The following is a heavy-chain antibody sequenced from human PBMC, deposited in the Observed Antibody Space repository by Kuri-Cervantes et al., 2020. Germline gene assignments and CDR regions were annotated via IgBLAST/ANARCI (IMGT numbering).Heavy chain of an antibody. V-gene: IGHV3-30*18. CDR3: TKEDTARGWLQQYYYYGMDV. CDR1: GFTFSNAW. J-gene: IGHJ6*02. Sequence: GESLKISCAVSGFTFSNAWMSWVRQAPGKGLEWVAVISYDGSNKYYADSVKGRFTISRDNSKNTLYLQMNSLRAEDTAVYYCTKEDTARGWLQQYYYYGMDVWGQGTTVTVSS. CDR2: ISYDGSNK. D-gene: IGHD5-18*01.